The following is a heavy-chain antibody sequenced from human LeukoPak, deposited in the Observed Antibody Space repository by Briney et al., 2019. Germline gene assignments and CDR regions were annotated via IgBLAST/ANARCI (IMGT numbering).Heavy chain of an antibody. CDR3: AKDWGRHFASGSSYLDN. CDR2: ISHDGSNK. CDR1: GFSFSDYG. V-gene: IGHV3-30*18. J-gene: IGHJ4*02. D-gene: IGHD3-10*01. Sequence: GGSLRLSCAVSGFSFSDYGMHWVRQAPGKGLEWVATISHDGSNKNYADSVKGRFTISRDNSKNTLYLQMSSLRTEDTAVYNCAKDWGRHFASGSSYLDNWGQGTLVTVSS.